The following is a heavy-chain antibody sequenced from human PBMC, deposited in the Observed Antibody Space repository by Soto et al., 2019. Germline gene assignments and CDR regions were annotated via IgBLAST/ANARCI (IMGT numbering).Heavy chain of an antibody. CDR3: AKAPNFYCSRPNCYKCYGDF. Sequence: QEQLVESGGGVVQPGRSLRLSCAASGFTFNTYGMHWVRQAPGKGLEWVAVISYDGSDKYYADSVKGRFIISRDNSKNTLYLQMKRLRSEDTAIYYCAKAPNFYCSRPNCYKCYGDFWGQSDLVTVSS. J-gene: IGHJ4*02. V-gene: IGHV3-30*18. D-gene: IGHD2-2*02. CDR2: ISYDGSDK. CDR1: GFTFNTYG.